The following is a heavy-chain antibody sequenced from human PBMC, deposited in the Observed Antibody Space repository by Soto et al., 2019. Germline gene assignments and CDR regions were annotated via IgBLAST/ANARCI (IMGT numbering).Heavy chain of an antibody. CDR2: IYYRGNT. V-gene: IGHV4-39*02. D-gene: IGHD2-15*01. CDR1: GGSISSSSYY. CDR3: AREGGVYCSGGSCQVDY. J-gene: IGHJ4*02. Sequence: QLQLQESGPGLVKPSETLSLTCTVSGGSISSSSYYWGWIRQPPGKGLEWIGSIYYRGNTYYNPSLTSRVTISVDTAKNQFSLKLSYVTAADTAVYYCAREGGVYCSGGSCQVDYWGQGTLVTVSS.